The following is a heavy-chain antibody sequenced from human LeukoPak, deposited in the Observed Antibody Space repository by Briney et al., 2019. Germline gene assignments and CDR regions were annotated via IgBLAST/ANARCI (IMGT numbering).Heavy chain of an antibody. CDR2: ISGSSTYI. V-gene: IGHV3-11*06. Sequence: GGSLRLSCAASGFTFSDSYMSWIRQAPGKGLEWVSSISGSSTYIYYADSVKGRFTISRDNAKNSLYLQMNSLRAEDTAVYYCARDQPTNWWNSEGSLFDYWGQGTLVTVSS. CDR1: GFTFSDSY. CDR3: ARDQPTNWWNSEGSLFDY. J-gene: IGHJ4*02. D-gene: IGHD2-8*02.